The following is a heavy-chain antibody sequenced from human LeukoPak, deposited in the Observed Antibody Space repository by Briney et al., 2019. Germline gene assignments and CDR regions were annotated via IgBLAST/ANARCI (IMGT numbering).Heavy chain of an antibody. CDR3: ARESRDGYNYGDY. D-gene: IGHD5-24*01. CDR2: ISSSSTYT. J-gene: IGHJ4*02. CDR1: GFTFSTYE. V-gene: IGHV3-11*05. Sequence: GGSLTLSCPASGFTFSTYEMNWIRQPPGKGLEWVSYISSSSTYTNYADSVKGRFTISRDNAKNTLYLQMNSLRAEDTAVYYCARESRDGYNYGDYWGQGTLVTVSS.